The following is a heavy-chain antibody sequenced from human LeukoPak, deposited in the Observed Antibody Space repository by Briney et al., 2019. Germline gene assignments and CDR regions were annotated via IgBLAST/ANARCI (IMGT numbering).Heavy chain of an antibody. Sequence: ASVKVSCKVSGYTLTELSMHWVRQAPGKGLEWMGGFDPEDGETIYAQKSQGRVTMTEDTSTDTAYMELSSLRSEDTAVYYCATVRNYYDSSGYYSPYYFDYWGQGTLVTVSS. CDR3: ATVRNYYDSSGYYSPYYFDY. V-gene: IGHV1-24*01. D-gene: IGHD3-22*01. J-gene: IGHJ4*02. CDR2: FDPEDGET. CDR1: GYTLTELS.